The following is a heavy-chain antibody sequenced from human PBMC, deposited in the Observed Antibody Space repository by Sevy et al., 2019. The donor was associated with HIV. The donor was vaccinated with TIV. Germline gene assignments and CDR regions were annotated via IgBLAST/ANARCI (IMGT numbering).Heavy chain of an antibody. D-gene: IGHD3-22*01. Sequence: ASVKVSCKVSGKTLSQLSMHWVRQAPGKVLEWLGTFDPEDGETRYAQKLQGRVTMTEDTSTDTAYIERRSLRSEDTALYYCATTKDYYESSGSPFDYWGQGTLVTVSS. V-gene: IGHV1-24*01. J-gene: IGHJ4*02. CDR3: ATTKDYYESSGSPFDY. CDR2: FDPEDGET. CDR1: GKTLSQLS.